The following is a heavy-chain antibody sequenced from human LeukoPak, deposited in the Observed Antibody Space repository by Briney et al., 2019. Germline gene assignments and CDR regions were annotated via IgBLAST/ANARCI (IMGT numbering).Heavy chain of an antibody. D-gene: IGHD3-3*01. CDR3: ARHGYDFWSGYYVFDY. V-gene: IGHV4-39*01. CDR1: GVSISSSSLY. J-gene: IGHJ4*02. Sequence: SETLSLTCTVSGVSISSSSLYWGWIRQGPGKGLEWIGSIYYSRRTYYHPSLKSRVNISVDTSKNQFPLKLSSATAEATAVYYCARHGYDFWSGYYVFDYWGQGTLVTVS. CDR2: IYYSRRT.